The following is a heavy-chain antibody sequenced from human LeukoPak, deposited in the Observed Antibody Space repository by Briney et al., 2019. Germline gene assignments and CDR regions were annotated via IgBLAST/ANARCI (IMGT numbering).Heavy chain of an antibody. J-gene: IGHJ5*02. Sequence: SETLSLTCAVSGGSISSGGYSWSWIRQPPGKGLEWIGYIYYSGSTYYNPSLKSRLTISVDTSKNQFSLKLSSVTAADTAVYYCARGRSAYNWFDPWGQGTLVTVSS. CDR2: IYYSGST. CDR3: ARGRSAYNWFDP. CDR1: GGSISSGGYS. V-gene: IGHV4-30-4*07.